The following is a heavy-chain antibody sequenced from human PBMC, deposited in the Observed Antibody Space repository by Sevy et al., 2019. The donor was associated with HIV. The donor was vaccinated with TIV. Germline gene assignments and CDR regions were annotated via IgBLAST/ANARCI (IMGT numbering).Heavy chain of an antibody. CDR3: ARGSEVVPSGVY. Sequence: GGSLRLSCAASGFTFSSYSMNWVRQAPGKGLEWVSSISSSSSYIYYADSVKGRFTISRDNAKNSLYLQMNSLRAEDTAVYYRARGSEVVPSGVYWGQGTLVTVSS. V-gene: IGHV3-21*01. D-gene: IGHD2-2*01. CDR2: ISSSSSYI. J-gene: IGHJ4*02. CDR1: GFTFSSYS.